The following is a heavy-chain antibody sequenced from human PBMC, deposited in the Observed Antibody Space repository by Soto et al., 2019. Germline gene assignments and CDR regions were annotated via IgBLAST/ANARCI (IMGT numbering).Heavy chain of an antibody. CDR2: IIPIFGTA. J-gene: IGHJ4*02. V-gene: IGHV1-69*13. Sequence: SVKVSCKASGGTFSSYAISWVRQAPGQGLEWMGGIIPIFGTANYAQKFQGRVTITADESTSTAYMELSSLRSEDTAVYYCARAGSERLRLPASLDYWGQGALVTVSS. D-gene: IGHD5-12*01. CDR1: GGTFSSYA. CDR3: ARAGSERLRLPASLDY.